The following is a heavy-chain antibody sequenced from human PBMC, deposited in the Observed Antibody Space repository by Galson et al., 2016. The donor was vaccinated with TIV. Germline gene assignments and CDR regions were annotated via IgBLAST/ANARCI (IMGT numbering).Heavy chain of an antibody. Sequence: SLRLSCAASGFSLSRYEVNWVRQAPGKGLEWISYMTTTGDTIYYADSVKGRFIISRDSARVYLQMNSLRAEDTAVYYCARDDYYESGVDYWGQGTLVIVSS. CDR1: GFSLSRYE. V-gene: IGHV3-48*03. CDR2: MTTTGDTI. CDR3: ARDDYYESGVDY. D-gene: IGHD3-10*01. J-gene: IGHJ4*02.